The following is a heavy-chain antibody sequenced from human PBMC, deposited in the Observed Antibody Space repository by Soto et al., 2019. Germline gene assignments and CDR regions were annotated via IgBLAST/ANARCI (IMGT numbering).Heavy chain of an antibody. J-gene: IGHJ4*02. V-gene: IGHV1-69*06. CDR1: GSRFSNYV. Sequence: ASVKVSCKVSGSRFSNYVISWVRQAPGHGLEWLGRIIPIFNSTKYAQNFQGRVTITADKSTSTASLELSSLRYDDTAVYFCAREGRGKKAGYNGLVSLGYWGQGTLVTVSS. CDR3: AREGRGKKAGYNGLVSLGY. D-gene: IGHD2-2*02. CDR2: IIPIFNST.